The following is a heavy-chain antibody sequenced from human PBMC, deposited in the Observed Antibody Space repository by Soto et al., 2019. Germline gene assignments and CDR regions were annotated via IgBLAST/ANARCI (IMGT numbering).Heavy chain of an antibody. CDR3: AKTQSRLGLDCTPSTCPLLDAFDI. J-gene: IGHJ3*02. D-gene: IGHD2-8*01. CDR2: ISWNSGSI. Sequence: GGSLRLSCAASGFTFDDYAMHWVRQAPGKGLEWVSGISWNSGSIGYADSVKGRFTISRDNAKNSLYLQMNSLRAEDTALYYCAKTQSRLGLDCTPSTCPLLDAFDIWGQGTMVTVSS. V-gene: IGHV3-9*01. CDR1: GFTFDDYA.